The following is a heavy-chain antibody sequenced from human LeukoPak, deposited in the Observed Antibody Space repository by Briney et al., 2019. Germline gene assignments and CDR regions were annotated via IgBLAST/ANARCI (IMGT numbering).Heavy chain of an antibody. J-gene: IGHJ4*02. V-gene: IGHV3-66*01. CDR2: ISSGGTT. CDR3: ARAWSDYFDN. Sequence: GGSLRLSCAASGFTVSSNYMSWVRQAPGKGLEWVSLISSGGTTYYADSVKGRFTISRDNSRNTVHLQLNSLRAEDTGLYYCARAWSDYFDNWGQGTLVTVSS. CDR1: GFTVSSNY.